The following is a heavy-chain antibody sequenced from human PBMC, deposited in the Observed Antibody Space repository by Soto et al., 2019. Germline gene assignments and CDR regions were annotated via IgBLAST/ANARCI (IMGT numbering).Heavy chain of an antibody. CDR1: GYTLTELS. CDR3: ATFPLYNITMVRGVHYYFDY. J-gene: IGHJ4*02. Sequence: ASVKVSCKVSGYTLTELSMHWVRQAPGKGLEWMGGFDPEDGETIYAQKFQGRVTMTEDTSTDTAYMELSSLRSEDTAVYYCATFPLYNITMVRGVHYYFDYWGQGTLVTVSS. V-gene: IGHV1-24*01. CDR2: FDPEDGET. D-gene: IGHD3-10*01.